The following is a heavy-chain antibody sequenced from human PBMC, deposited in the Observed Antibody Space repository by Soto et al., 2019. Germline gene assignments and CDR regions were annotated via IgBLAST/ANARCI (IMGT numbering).Heavy chain of an antibody. CDR2: IYYSGTT. Sequence: SETLSLTCTVSGGSVSSGSYYWSWIRQPPGEGLEWIGYIYYSGTTNYSPSLKSRVSISADTSKNQLSLKLSSVTAADTAVYFCARDSLSGMDVWGQGTTVTVSS. V-gene: IGHV4-61*01. CDR3: ARDSLSGMDV. J-gene: IGHJ6*02. CDR1: GGSVSSGSYY.